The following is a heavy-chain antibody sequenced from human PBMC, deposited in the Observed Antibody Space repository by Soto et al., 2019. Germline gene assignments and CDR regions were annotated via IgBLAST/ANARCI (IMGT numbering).Heavy chain of an antibody. Sequence: ASVKVSCKASGYTFTSYAMHWVRQAPGQRLEWMGWINAGNGNTKYSQKFQGRVTITRDTSASTAYMELSSLRSEDTAVYYCARYSARGAEYFQHGGQGTLVTVSS. CDR3: ARYSARGAEYFQH. V-gene: IGHV1-3*01. D-gene: IGHD3-10*01. J-gene: IGHJ1*01. CDR1: GYTFTSYA. CDR2: INAGNGNT.